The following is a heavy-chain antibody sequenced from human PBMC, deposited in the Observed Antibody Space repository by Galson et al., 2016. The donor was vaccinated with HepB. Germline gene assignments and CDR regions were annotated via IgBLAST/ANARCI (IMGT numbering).Heavy chain of an antibody. Sequence: SLRLSCAASGFTFSSYTIHWVRQAPGKGLEWVAVISSDGSNKYYADSVKGRFTISRDNSENTLYLQMNSLRAEDTAVYYCARRGYYYDINGYFLYWGQGTLVTVSS. D-gene: IGHD3-22*01. J-gene: IGHJ4*01. CDR2: ISSDGSNK. V-gene: IGHV3-30-3*01. CDR1: GFTFSSYT. CDR3: ARRGYYYDINGYFLY.